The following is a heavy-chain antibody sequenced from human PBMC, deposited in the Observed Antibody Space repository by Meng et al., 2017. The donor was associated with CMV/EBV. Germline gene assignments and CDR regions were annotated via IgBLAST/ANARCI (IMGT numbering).Heavy chain of an antibody. CDR2: INTDGSFT. D-gene: IGHD7-27*01. CDR3: GRDLTGERDQ. CDR1: GFTFIHYW. J-gene: IGHJ4*02. V-gene: IGHV3-74*03. Sequence: EGHVGGAGGGFVQPGGSLRLSCEDSGFTFIHYWMHWVRQVPGEGPVWVSRINTDGSFTSYADSVKGRFTISRDNAKNTLYLHMHGLRVDDSAVYYCGRDLTGERDQWGQGTLVTVSS.